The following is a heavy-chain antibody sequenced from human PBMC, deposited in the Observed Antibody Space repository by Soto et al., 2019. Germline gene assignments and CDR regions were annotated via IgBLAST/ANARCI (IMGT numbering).Heavy chain of an antibody. V-gene: IGHV1-3*01. CDR3: VREEVAAAGHFDY. CDR1: GYTFTTYA. J-gene: IGHJ4*02. D-gene: IGHD6-13*01. CDR2: INAGNGDT. Sequence: ASVKVSCKASGYTFTTYAMHWVRQAPGQRLEWMGWINAGNGDTKYSQKFQGRVTITRDTSASTAYMELSSLRSEDTAVYYCVREEVAAAGHFDYWGQGTLVTVSS.